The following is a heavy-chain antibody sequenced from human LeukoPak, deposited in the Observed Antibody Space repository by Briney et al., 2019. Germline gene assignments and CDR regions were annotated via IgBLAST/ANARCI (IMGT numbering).Heavy chain of an antibody. Sequence: SQTLSLTCAISGDSVSSSSGAWNWVRQSPSRGLEWLARTYYRSKWYNDYAVSVKSRITITRDTSKNQFSLQLDSVTPEDTAIYYCARDPGGGGFDPWGQGTLVAVSS. J-gene: IGHJ5*02. CDR1: GDSVSSSSGA. CDR2: TYYRSKWYN. CDR3: ARDPGGGGFDP. V-gene: IGHV6-1*01. D-gene: IGHD3-16*01.